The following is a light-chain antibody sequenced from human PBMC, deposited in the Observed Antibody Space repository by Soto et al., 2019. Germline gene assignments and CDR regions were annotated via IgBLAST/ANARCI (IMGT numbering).Light chain of an antibody. V-gene: IGKV3-11*01. J-gene: IGKJ1*01. CDR3: QQRSNWPRT. Sequence: DIVLTQSPATLSLSPGERATLSCRASQSISTYLAWYKQRPGQAPRLLISDASNRSTGIPARFSGSGSGTDFTLTISSLEPEDFAVYYCQQRSNWPRTFGQGTKVEIK. CDR2: DAS. CDR1: QSISTY.